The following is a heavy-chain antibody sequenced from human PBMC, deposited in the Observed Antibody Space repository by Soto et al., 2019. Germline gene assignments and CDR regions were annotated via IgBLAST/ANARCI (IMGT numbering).Heavy chain of an antibody. CDR3: ARGGGSDSFDC. V-gene: IGHV4-30-2*01. CDR1: GASITFGGYS. Sequence: SETLSLTCTVSGASITFGGYSWSWIRQTPGKGLEWIGYINHLETTFYNPSFESRLTLSIDRAKNQFSLKLHSMSAADRAVYFCARGGGSDSFDCRGQGILVTVSS. D-gene: IGHD1-26*01. CDR2: INHLETT. J-gene: IGHJ4*02.